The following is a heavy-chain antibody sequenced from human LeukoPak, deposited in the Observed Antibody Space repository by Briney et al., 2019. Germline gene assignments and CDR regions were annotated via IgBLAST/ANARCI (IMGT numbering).Heavy chain of an antibody. J-gene: IGHJ6*02. V-gene: IGHV3-7*01. CDR1: GFTFSSHW. CDR2: IKEDGSEK. Sequence: GGSLRLSRAASGFTFSSHWMSWVRQAPGKGLEWVANIKEDGSEKYYVDSVKGRFTISRDNAKKSLFLQMNSLRVEDTAVYYCARGRNLAVWGQGTTVTVSS. CDR3: ARGRNLAV.